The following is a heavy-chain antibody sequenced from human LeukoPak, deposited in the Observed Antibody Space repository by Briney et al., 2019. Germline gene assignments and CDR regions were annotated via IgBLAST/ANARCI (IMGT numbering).Heavy chain of an antibody. D-gene: IGHD1-20*01. Sequence: PSETLSLTCAVYGGSFSGYYWSWIRQPPGKGLEWIGEINHSGSTNYNPSLKSRVTISVDTSKNQFSLKLSSVTAADTAVYYCARHGKNRNWNRPQIYYFDYWGQGTLVTVSS. CDR2: INHSGST. J-gene: IGHJ4*02. CDR3: ARHGKNRNWNRPQIYYFDY. CDR1: GGSFSGYY. V-gene: IGHV4-34*01.